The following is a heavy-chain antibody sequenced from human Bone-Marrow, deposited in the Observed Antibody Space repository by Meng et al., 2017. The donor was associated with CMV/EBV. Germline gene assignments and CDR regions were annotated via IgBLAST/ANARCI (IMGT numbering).Heavy chain of an antibody. D-gene: IGHD6-13*01. CDR1: GGTFSSYA. Sequence: ASVKVSCKASGGTFSSYAISWVRQAPGQGLEWMGWISAYNGNTNYAQKLQGRVTMTTDTTTSTAYMELRSLRSDDTAVYYCARGLFDSSSWDRIFYYYYGMDVWGQGTTVTVSS. CDR3: ARGLFDSSSWDRIFYYYYGMDV. CDR2: ISAYNGNT. V-gene: IGHV1-18*01. J-gene: IGHJ6*02.